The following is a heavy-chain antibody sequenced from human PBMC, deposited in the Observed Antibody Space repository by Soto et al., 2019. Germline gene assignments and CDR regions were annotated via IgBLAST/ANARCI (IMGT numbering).Heavy chain of an antibody. D-gene: IGHD1-26*01. CDR2: ISSSGRTI. Sequence: EVQLVESGGGLVQPGGSLRLSCAASGFTFSSYEMNWVRQAPGKGLEWVSYISSSGRTIYYADSVKGRFTISRDNAKNSLYLQMNSLRAEDTAVYYCARVVGATPDYWGQGTLVTVSS. CDR1: GFTFSSYE. V-gene: IGHV3-48*03. J-gene: IGHJ4*02. CDR3: ARVVGATPDY.